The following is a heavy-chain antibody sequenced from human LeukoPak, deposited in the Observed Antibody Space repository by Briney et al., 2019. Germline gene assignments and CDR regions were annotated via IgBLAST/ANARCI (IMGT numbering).Heavy chain of an antibody. J-gene: IGHJ4*02. CDR3: AKDGYSSGWAPFDY. D-gene: IGHD6-19*01. Sequence: GGSLRLSCAASGFTFSSYAMSWVRQAPGKGLEWLSAISGSGGSTYYADSVKGRFTISRDNSKNTLYLQMNSLRAEDTAVYYCAKDGYSSGWAPFDYWGQGTLVTVSS. CDR1: GFTFSSYA. V-gene: IGHV3-23*01. CDR2: ISGSGGST.